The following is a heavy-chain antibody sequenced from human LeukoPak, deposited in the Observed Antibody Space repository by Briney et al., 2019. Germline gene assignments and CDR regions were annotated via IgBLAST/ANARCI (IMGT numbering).Heavy chain of an antibody. D-gene: IGHD6-13*01. CDR3: TTVFIGSSWYA. CDR1: GFTFSNAW. CDR2: IKSETDGGTT. Sequence: GGSLRLSCAASGFTFSNAWMSWVRQAPGKGLEWVGRIKSETDGGTTDYAAPVKGRFTISRDDSKNTLYLQMNSLKTEDTAVYYCTTVFIGSSWYAWGQGTLVTVSS. V-gene: IGHV3-15*01. J-gene: IGHJ5*02.